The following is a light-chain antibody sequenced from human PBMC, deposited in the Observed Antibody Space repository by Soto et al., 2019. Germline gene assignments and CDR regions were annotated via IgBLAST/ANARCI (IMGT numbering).Light chain of an antibody. V-gene: IGLV2-23*03. CDR3: CSYAGSSTFVVV. CDR1: SSDVGSYNL. Sequence: QSVLTQPASVSGSPGQSITISCTGTSSDVGSYNLVSWYQQHPGKAPKLMIYEGSKRPSGVSNRFSGSKSGNTASLTISGLQAVDEADYYCCSYAGSSTFVVVFGGGTKLTVL. CDR2: EGS. J-gene: IGLJ2*01.